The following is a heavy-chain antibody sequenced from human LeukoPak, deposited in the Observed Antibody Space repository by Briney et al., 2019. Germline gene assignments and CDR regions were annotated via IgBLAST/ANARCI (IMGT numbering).Heavy chain of an antibody. CDR1: GFTFSSYG. J-gene: IGHJ4*02. V-gene: IGHV3-30*03. CDR3: ARQFDTSGYLSDY. D-gene: IGHD3-22*01. CDR2: ISYDGSNK. Sequence: PGGSLRLSCAASGFTFSSYGMHWVRQAPGKGLEWVAVISYDGSNKYYADSVKGRFTISRDNSKNTLYLQMNSLRAEDTAVYYCARQFDTSGYLSDYWGQGTLVTVSS.